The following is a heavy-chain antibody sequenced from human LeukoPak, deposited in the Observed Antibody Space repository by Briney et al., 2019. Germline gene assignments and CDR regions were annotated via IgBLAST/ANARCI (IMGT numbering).Heavy chain of an antibody. V-gene: IGHV4-34*01. CDR3: ARAPRSYDNDWYRSAYDL. J-gene: IGHJ3*01. CDR2: IHQRGTT. D-gene: IGHD6-19*01. Sequence: PSETLSLTCTVNGESLIVNGESFIGYHWTYVRQAPGKGLEWIGEIHQRGTTNFNPSLKSRVTLSLDPSKNQFSLKLTSVTAADTAVYHCARAPRSYDNDWYRSAYDLWGQGTMVTVSS. CDR1: GESLIVNGESFIGYH.